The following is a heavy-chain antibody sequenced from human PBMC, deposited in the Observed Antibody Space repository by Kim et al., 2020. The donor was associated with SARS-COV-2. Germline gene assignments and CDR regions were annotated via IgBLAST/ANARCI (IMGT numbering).Heavy chain of an antibody. J-gene: IGHJ6*01. Sequence: GGSLRRSCAASGFTFSSYAMHWVRQAPGKGLEWVAVISYDGSNKYYADSVKGRFTISRDNSKNTLYLQMNSLRAEDTAVYYCARDLNYYGSGSTIYGMDV. V-gene: IGHV3-30*04. CDR2: ISYDGSNK. CDR3: ARDLNYYGSGSTIYGMDV. CDR1: GFTFSSYA. D-gene: IGHD3-10*01.